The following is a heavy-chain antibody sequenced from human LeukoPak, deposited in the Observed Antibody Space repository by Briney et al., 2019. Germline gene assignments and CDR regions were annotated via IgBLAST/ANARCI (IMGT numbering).Heavy chain of an antibody. CDR2: INPDSGGT. D-gene: IGHD4-17*01. CDR1: GYTFTDYY. V-gene: IGHV1-2*02. Sequence: ASVKVSCKASGYTFTDYYMHWVRQAPGQGLEWMGWINPDSGGTNYAQKFQGRVTMTSDTSISTAYMELSRPRFDDTAVYYCARPRDYGDYDAFDIWGQGTMVTVSS. CDR3: ARPRDYGDYDAFDI. J-gene: IGHJ3*02.